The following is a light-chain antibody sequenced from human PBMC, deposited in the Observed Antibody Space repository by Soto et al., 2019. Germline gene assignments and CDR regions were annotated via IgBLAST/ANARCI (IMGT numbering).Light chain of an antibody. V-gene: IGLV2-8*01. J-gene: IGLJ2*01. Sequence: QSVLTQPPSASGSPGQSVTISCTGTSSDVGGYNFVSWYQQHPGKAPKLMIYEVSERPSGVPDRFSGSKSGNTASLTVTGLQAEDEAEYDCSSYAGSNIVVFGGGTKLTVL. CDR3: SSYAGSNIVV. CDR2: EVS. CDR1: SSDVGGYNF.